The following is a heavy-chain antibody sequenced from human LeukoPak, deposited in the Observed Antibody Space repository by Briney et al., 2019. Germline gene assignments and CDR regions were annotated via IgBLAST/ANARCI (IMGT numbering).Heavy chain of an antibody. V-gene: IGHV3-33*01. D-gene: IGHD6-13*01. CDR3: ARLGSSWSFDY. CDR2: IWYGGSNK. J-gene: IGHJ4*02. Sequence: SGGSLRLSCAASGFTFSSYGMNWVRQAPGKGLEWVAVIWYGGSNKYYGDSVKGRFTISRDNSKNTVSLQMNSLRVEDTAVYYCARLGSSWSFDYWGQGTLVTVSS. CDR1: GFTFSSYG.